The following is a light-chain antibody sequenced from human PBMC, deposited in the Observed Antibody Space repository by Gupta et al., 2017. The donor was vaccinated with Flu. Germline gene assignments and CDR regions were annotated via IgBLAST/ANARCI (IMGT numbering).Light chain of an antibody. J-gene: IGLJ2*01. Sequence: QSALTLPLCASVSPVHSVTIACTGTSSDVGGYNYVSWYQQHPGKAPKLMIYGISNRPSGVPDSFSGSKSGNTASLAVAGLQAEDEADYYCSSYAGSNGVVFGGGTKLTVL. V-gene: IGLV2-8*01. CDR2: GIS. CDR1: SSDVGGYNY. CDR3: SSYAGSNGVV.